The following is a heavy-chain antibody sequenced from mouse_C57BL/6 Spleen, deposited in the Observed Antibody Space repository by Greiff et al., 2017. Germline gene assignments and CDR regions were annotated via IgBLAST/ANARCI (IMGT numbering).Heavy chain of an antibody. D-gene: IGHD2-3*01. J-gene: IGHJ2*01. CDR1: GYTFTSYW. CDR3: TRDDGYYN. V-gene: IGHV1-5*01. CDR2: IYPGNSDT. Sequence: EVKLMESGTVLARPGASVKMSCKTSGYTFTSYWIGAIYPGNSDTSYNQKFKGKAKLTAVTSASTAYMELSSLTNEDSAVYYCTRDDGYYNWGQGTTLTVSS.